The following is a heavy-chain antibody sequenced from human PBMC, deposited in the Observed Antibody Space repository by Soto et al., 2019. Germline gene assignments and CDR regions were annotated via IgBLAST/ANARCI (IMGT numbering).Heavy chain of an antibody. CDR2: ISWNSGSI. Sequence: VQLVESGGGLVQPGRSLRLSCAASGFTFDDYAMHWVRQAPGKGLEWVSGISWNSGSIGYADSVKGRFTISRDNAKNSLYLQMNSLRAEDTALYYCAKGQIGYCSGGSCFPGPFDYWGQGTLVTVSS. CDR3: AKGQIGYCSGGSCFPGPFDY. D-gene: IGHD2-15*01. J-gene: IGHJ4*02. V-gene: IGHV3-9*01. CDR1: GFTFDDYA.